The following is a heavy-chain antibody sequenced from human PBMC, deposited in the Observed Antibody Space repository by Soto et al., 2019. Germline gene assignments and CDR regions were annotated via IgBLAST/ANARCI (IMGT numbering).Heavy chain of an antibody. CDR3: AHRRDIAPIFDY. D-gene: IGHD5-12*01. J-gene: IGHJ4*02. CDR2: IYWDDDK. V-gene: IGHV2-5*02. CDR1: GFSLSTNGVG. Sequence: SGPTLVKPTQPLTLTCTFSGFSLSTNGVGVGWIRQPPGKALEWLVLIYWDDDKRYSPSLKSRLTITKDTSKNQVVLTMTNMDPVDTATYYCAHRRDIAPIFDYWGQGTLVTVSS.